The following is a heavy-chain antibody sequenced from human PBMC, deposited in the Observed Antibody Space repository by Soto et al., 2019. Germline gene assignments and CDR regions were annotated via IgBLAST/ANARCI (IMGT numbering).Heavy chain of an antibody. CDR2: INPAGTIT. D-gene: IGHD3-16*01. CDR1: GFPFSHYW. J-gene: IGHJ5*02. V-gene: IGHV3-74*01. Sequence: MQMVESGGGSVQPGGSLRLSCAASGFPFSHYWMHWVRQTPGKGLVWVSRINPAGTITNYADSVEGRFTISRDNADSALFLQMTGLSAEDTAIYYCTSDTFGLRDTWGQGTLVTVSS. CDR3: TSDTFGLRDT.